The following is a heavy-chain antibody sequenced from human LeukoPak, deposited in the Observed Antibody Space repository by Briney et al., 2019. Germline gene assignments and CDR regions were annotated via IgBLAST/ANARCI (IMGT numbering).Heavy chain of an antibody. D-gene: IGHD2-8*01. CDR1: GGTFSSYA. CDR2: IIPIFGTA. CDR3: ASERYCTNGVCYTEKGSDY. Sequence: SVKVSCKASGGTFSSYAISWVRQAPGQGLEWMGGIIPIFGTANYAQKFQGRVTITADESTSTAYMELSSLRSEDTAVYYCASERYCTNGVCYTEKGSDYWGQGTLVTVSS. J-gene: IGHJ4*02. V-gene: IGHV1-69*01.